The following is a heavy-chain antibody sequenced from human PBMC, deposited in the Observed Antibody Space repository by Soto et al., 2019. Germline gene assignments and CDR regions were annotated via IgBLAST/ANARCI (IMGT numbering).Heavy chain of an antibody. V-gene: IGHV1-69*01. Sequence: QVQLVQSGAEVKKPGSSVKVSCKASGGTFSSYAISWVRQAPGQGLKWMGGIIPIFGTANYAQKFQGRVTITADESTSTAYMELSSLRSEDTAVYYCARVSIVGATTDYYYGMDVWGQGTTVTVSS. CDR3: ARVSIVGATTDYYYGMDV. D-gene: IGHD1-26*01. J-gene: IGHJ6*02. CDR2: IIPIFGTA. CDR1: GGTFSSYA.